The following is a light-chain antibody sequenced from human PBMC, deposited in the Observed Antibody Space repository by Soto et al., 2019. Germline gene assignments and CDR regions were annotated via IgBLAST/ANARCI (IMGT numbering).Light chain of an antibody. J-gene: IGKJ5*01. CDR2: WAS. CDR3: QQYHSDPIT. CDR1: QSVLSSSNNKNY. Sequence: DFVMTQSPDSLAVSLGERATINCKSSQSVLSSSNNKNYLAWFQQKPGQPPKLLIYWASTRKSGVPDRFISSGSGTDFTLTITSLQAEDVAVYYCQQYHSDPITFGQVTRLEIK. V-gene: IGKV4-1*01.